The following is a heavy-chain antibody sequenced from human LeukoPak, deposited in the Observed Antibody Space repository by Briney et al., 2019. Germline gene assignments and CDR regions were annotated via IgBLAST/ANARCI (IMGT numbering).Heavy chain of an antibody. D-gene: IGHD3-22*01. CDR1: GGSISSYY. Sequence: SETLSLTCTVSGGSISSYYWSWIRQPAGKGLEWLGYIYYSGSTNYNPSLKSRVTISVDTSKNQFSLKLSSVTAADTAVYYCARGPSYDSSGCSSLGLDYWGQGTLVTVSS. J-gene: IGHJ4*02. V-gene: IGHV4-59*01. CDR3: ARGPSYDSSGCSSLGLDY. CDR2: IYYSGST.